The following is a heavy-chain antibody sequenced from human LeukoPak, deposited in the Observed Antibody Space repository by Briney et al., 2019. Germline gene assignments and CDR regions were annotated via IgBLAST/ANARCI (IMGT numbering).Heavy chain of an antibody. CDR2: IYSGGST. D-gene: IGHD6-25*01. CDR1: GFTVSSNY. Sequence: GGSLRLSCAASGFTVSSNYMSWVRQPPGKGLEWVSVIYSGGSTYYADSVKGRFTISRDNSKNTLYLQVSSLRAEDTAVYYCARSIVAAGYFDYWGQGTLVTVSS. V-gene: IGHV3-66*01. J-gene: IGHJ4*02. CDR3: ARSIVAAGYFDY.